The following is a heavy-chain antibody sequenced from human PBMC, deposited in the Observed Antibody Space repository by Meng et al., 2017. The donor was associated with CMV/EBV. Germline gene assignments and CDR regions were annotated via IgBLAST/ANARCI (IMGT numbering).Heavy chain of an antibody. J-gene: IGHJ5*02. V-gene: IGHV4-39*01. CDR1: GGSIGSNTYY. CDR3: ASQERDYWSGYGLVPKPNRFDT. D-gene: IGHD3-3*01. Sequence: GSLRLSCSVSGGSIGSNTYYWGWIRQSPGKGLEWIGSIYHSGNTYYNPSLKSRVIISVDTSKNQFSLKLSSVTAADAAMYYCASQERDYWSGYGLVPKPNRFDTWGQGTLVTVSS. CDR2: IYHSGNT.